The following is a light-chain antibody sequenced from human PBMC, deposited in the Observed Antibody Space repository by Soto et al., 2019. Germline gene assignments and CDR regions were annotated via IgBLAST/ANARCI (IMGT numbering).Light chain of an antibody. V-gene: IGKV3-11*01. CDR1: QSVSSS. Sequence: DIVLTQSPATLSLSPGERATLSCRASQSVSSSLAWYQQKPGQTPRLLIYDASNRATGIPARFNGGGSGTDFTLTVSRLEPEDFAVYYCQQRSNWPLTFGRGTKVEIK. CDR2: DAS. J-gene: IGKJ4*01. CDR3: QQRSNWPLT.